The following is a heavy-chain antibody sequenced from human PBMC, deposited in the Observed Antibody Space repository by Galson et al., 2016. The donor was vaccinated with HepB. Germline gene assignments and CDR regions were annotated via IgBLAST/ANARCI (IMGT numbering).Heavy chain of an antibody. Sequence: SLSLSCAASGFTFSSYWMSWVRQAPGKGLEWVANIKQDGREKYTVDSVKGRIPISRDHAKNSLFLQMNSLRAEDTAVYYCARDSRRKPYSSSQGGLLDYWGQGTLVTVSS. CDR3: ARDSRRKPYSSSQGGLLDY. CDR2: IKQDGREK. D-gene: IGHD6-13*01. V-gene: IGHV3-7*01. CDR1: GFTFSSYW. J-gene: IGHJ4*02.